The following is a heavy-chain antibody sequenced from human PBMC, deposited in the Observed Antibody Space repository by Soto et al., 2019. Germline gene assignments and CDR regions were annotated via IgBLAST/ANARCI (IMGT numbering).Heavy chain of an antibody. V-gene: IGHV1-46*01. CDR2: INPSGGST. CDR3: ARDSGPGSSSLSYPNHFDY. Sequence: ASVKVSCKASGYTFTSYYMHWVRQAPGQGLEWMGIINPSGGSTSYAQKFQGRVTMTRDTSTSTVYMELSSLRSEDTAVYYCARDSGPGSSSLSYPNHFDYWGQGTLVTVSS. J-gene: IGHJ4*02. CDR1: GYTFTSYY. D-gene: IGHD6-6*01.